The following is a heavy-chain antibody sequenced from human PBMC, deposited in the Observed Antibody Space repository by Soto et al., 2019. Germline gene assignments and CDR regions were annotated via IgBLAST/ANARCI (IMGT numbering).Heavy chain of an antibody. CDR1: GFTFSSYG. V-gene: IGHV3-33*01. D-gene: IGHD2-15*01. J-gene: IGHJ5*02. CDR3: ARGAGYCSGGSCDWFDP. CDR2: IWYDGSNK. Sequence: TGGSLRLSCAASGFTFSSYGMHWVRQAPGKGLEWVAVIWYDGSNKYYADSVKGRFTISRDNSKNTLYLQMNSLRAEDTAVYYCARGAGYCSGGSCDWFDPWGQGTLVTVSS.